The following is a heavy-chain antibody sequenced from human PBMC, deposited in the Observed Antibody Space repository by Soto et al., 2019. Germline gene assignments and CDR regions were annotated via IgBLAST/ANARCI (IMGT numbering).Heavy chain of an antibody. CDR3: AAKLGTTHYFDF. CDR1: GDPVSSGSYY. V-gene: IGHV4-31*03. J-gene: IGHJ4*02. Sequence: SETLSLTCSVSGDPVSSGSYYWTWVRQHPVKSLEWIGYIYHTGSTYYNPSLQSRLIMSIDTSKNQFSLHLYSVTAADTAVYFCAAKLGTTHYFDFWGQGSLVTVSS. D-gene: IGHD7-27*01. CDR2: IYHTGST.